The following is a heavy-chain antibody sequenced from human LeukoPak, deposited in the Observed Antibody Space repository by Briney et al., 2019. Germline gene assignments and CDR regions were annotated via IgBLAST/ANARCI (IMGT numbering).Heavy chain of an antibody. CDR3: AKEGGTRGTFDV. Sequence: GGSLRLSCGASGFTLSDSYMSWVRQAPGKGLEWVSYILMSTNYTSYAASVKGRFTISRDNAKNSLYLQMNSLRAEDTALYYCAKEGGTRGTFDVWGQGTMVTVSS. CDR1: GFTLSDSY. V-gene: IGHV3-11*05. J-gene: IGHJ3*01. CDR2: ILMSTNYT. D-gene: IGHD3/OR15-3a*01.